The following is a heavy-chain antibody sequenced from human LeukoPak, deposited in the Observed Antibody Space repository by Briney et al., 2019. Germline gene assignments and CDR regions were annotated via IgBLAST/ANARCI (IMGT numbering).Heavy chain of an antibody. J-gene: IGHJ4*02. Sequence: ASVKVSCKASGYTFTSYYMHWVRQAPGQGLEWMGIINPNGGSTSYAQKFQGRVTMTRDTSTSTVHMELSSLRFEDTAVYYCARGGYYYDSGGYYHPFDYWGQGTLVTVSS. CDR1: GYTFTSYY. CDR2: INPNGGST. D-gene: IGHD3-22*01. V-gene: IGHV1-46*01. CDR3: ARGGYYYDSGGYYHPFDY.